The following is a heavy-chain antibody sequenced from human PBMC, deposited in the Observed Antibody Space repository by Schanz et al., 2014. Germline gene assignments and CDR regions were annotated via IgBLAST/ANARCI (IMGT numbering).Heavy chain of an antibody. D-gene: IGHD6-13*01. V-gene: IGHV3-23*01. CDR1: GFTFSSYA. J-gene: IGHJ4*01. Sequence: EVQLLESGGGLVQPGGSLRLSCAASGFTFSSYAMSWVRQAPGKGLEWVSAISGSDGSTYYADSVKGRFTISRDNSKNSLYLQMNSLRAEDTAVYYCAREQIMAAAGLVDYWGHGTLVTVSS. CDR3: AREQIMAAAGLVDY. CDR2: ISGSDGST.